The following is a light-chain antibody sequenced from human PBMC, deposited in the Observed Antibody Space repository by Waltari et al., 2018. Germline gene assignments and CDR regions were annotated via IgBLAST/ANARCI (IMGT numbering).Light chain of an antibody. CDR1: RPPNNF. CDR3: NSRDTSGYHWV. CDR2: GKN. J-gene: IGLJ3*02. Sequence: SSELTPAPPVSVALGPTVTIKCQGSRPPNNFASRYQQKPGQAPVLVIYGKNNRPSGIPDRFSVSASGTTTSLTITGAQAEDEADYYCNSRDTSGYHWVFGGGTKLTVL. V-gene: IGLV3-19*01.